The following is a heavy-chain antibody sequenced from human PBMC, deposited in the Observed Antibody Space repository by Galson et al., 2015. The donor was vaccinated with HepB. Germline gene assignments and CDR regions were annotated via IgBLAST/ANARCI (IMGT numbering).Heavy chain of an antibody. CDR1: GFTVSSNY. V-gene: IGHV3-53*01. J-gene: IGHJ4*02. Sequence: SLRLSCTASGFTVSSNYMSWVRQAPGKGLEWVSVIYSGGTTYYADSVQGRFAISRDNPKNTLYLQMNSLRAEDTAVYYCASQGATKRYFDYWGQGTLVTVSS. CDR3: ASQGATKRYFDY. CDR2: IYSGGTT. D-gene: IGHD1-1*01.